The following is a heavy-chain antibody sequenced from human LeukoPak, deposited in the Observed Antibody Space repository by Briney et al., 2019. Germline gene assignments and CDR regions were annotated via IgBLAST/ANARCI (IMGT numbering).Heavy chain of an antibody. J-gene: IGHJ4*02. CDR1: GFTFSSHW. Sequence: GGSLRLSCADSGFTFSSHWMHWVRQAPGKGLVWVSRIKYDASSTSYADSVKGRFTISRDNAKNTLYLQMNSLRAEDTAVYYCARDIGVSVAAPGLYWGQGTLVTVSS. V-gene: IGHV3-74*01. CDR3: ARDIGVSVAAPGLY. D-gene: IGHD6-19*01. CDR2: IKYDASST.